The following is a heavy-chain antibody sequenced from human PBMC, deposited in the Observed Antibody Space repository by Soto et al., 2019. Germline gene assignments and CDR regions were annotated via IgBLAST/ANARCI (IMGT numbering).Heavy chain of an antibody. CDR3: AKDLDSSGWSRYFDS. V-gene: IGHV3-23*01. D-gene: IGHD6-19*01. CDR1: GFTFSSYA. CDR2: IGESGTPT. J-gene: IGHJ4*02. Sequence: GSLRLSCAASGFTFSSYAMKWVRQAPGKGLEWVSLIGESGTPTYYADSVKGRFTISRDNSENTLFLEMNSLRDEDTAVYYCAKDLDSSGWSRYFDSWGQGTQVTVSS.